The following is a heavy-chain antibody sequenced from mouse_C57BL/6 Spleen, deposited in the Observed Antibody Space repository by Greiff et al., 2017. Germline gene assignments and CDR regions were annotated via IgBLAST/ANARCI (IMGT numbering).Heavy chain of an antibody. D-gene: IGHD2-5*01. CDR1: GYTFTSYT. CDR2: INPSSGYT. CDR3: APAYYSNGYAMDY. Sequence: QVQLQQSGAELARPGASVKMSCKASGYTFTSYTMHWVKQRPGQGLEWIGYINPSSGYTKYNQKFQDKATLTADKSSSTAYMQLSSLTSEDSAVYYCAPAYYSNGYAMDYWGQGTSVTGSA. J-gene: IGHJ4*01. V-gene: IGHV1-4*01.